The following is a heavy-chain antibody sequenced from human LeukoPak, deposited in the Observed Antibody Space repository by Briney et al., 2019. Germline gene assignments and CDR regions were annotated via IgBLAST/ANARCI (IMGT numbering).Heavy chain of an antibody. D-gene: IGHD5-18*01. J-gene: IGHJ3*02. CDR2: IHYSGST. CDR3: ARAGEYSYVAPDAFDI. CDR1: GGSISSSNYF. Sequence: SETLSLTCQVSGGSISSSNYFWGWIRQPPGKGLEWIGSIHYSGSTYYNPSLKSRVTISVDTSNNQLSLKLSSVTAADTAVYYCARAGEYSYVAPDAFDIWGQGTMVSVSS. V-gene: IGHV4-39*07.